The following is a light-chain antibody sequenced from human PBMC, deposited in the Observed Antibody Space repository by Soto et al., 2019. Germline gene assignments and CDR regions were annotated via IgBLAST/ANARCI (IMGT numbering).Light chain of an antibody. J-gene: IGKJ1*01. CDR2: AAS. CDR1: QTISTY. CDR3: QQTDTTPRT. V-gene: IGKV1-39*01. Sequence: DIHMTPSPSSLSASVGDRVTITCRASQTISTYLNWYQQKPGKAPKVLIYAASNLQSGVPSRFSGSGSGTDFTLTISSLQPEDFATYYCQQTDTTPRTFGQGTKVDIK.